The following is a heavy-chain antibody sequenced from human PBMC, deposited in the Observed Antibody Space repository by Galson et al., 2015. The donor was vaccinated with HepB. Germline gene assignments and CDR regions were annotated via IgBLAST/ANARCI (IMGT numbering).Heavy chain of an antibody. Sequence: SLRLSCAASGFSFRDYNMNWVRQAPGRGLEWLSSISSRYNYIYYAESVEGRFTISRDNAKNSLFLQMNSLRAEDTALYYCAREPPPDSPLHGAVIPAYYYHYGMDVWGQGTTVIVSS. J-gene: IGHJ6*01. CDR1: GFSFRDYN. V-gene: IGHV3-21*01. D-gene: IGHD3-3*01. CDR2: ISSRYNYI. CDR3: AREPPPDSPLHGAVIPAYYYHYGMDV.